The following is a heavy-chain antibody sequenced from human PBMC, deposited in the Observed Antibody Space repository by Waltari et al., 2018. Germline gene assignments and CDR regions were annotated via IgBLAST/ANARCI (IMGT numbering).Heavy chain of an antibody. CDR1: GGSFSGYY. J-gene: IGHJ4*02. CDR2: INHSGST. V-gene: IGHV4-34*01. Sequence: QVQLQQWGAGLLKPSETLSLTCAVYGGSFSGYYWSWIRQPPGKGLEWIGEINHSGSTNYNPSIKSRVTISVDTSKNQFSLKLSSVTAADTAVYYCARPHSYYYDSSGYPFDYWGQGTLVTVSS. CDR3: ARPHSYYYDSSGYPFDY. D-gene: IGHD3-22*01.